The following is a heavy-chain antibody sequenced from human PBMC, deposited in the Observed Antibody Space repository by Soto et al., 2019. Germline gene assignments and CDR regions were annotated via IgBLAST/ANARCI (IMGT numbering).Heavy chain of an antibody. J-gene: IGHJ4*02. D-gene: IGHD6-19*01. Sequence: ASETLSLTCSVSGDSINSGAYFWTWVRQTPGKGLEWIAYIYYSGRTYYNPSLKSRLNISLDTSKNQFSLKLSSVTAADTAVYYCARRIAVAGLTFDYWGQGTLVTVSS. CDR1: GDSINSGAYF. CDR3: ARRIAVAGLTFDY. V-gene: IGHV4-30-4*08. CDR2: IYYSGRT.